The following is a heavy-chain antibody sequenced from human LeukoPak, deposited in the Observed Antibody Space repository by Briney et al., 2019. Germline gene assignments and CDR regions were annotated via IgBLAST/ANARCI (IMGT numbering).Heavy chain of an antibody. J-gene: IGHJ6*03. V-gene: IGHV3-7*01. CDR1: GFTFSSYW. D-gene: IGHD3-9*01. Sequence: PGGSLRLSSAASGFTFSSYWMSWVRQAPGKGLEWVANIKQDGSEKYYVDSVKGRFTISRDNAKNSLYLQMNSLRAEDTAVYYCASLDRYYYYYMDVWGKGTTVTVSS. CDR2: IKQDGSEK. CDR3: ASLDRYYYYYMDV.